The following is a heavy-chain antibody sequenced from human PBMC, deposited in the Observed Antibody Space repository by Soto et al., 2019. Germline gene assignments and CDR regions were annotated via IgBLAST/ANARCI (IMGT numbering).Heavy chain of an antibody. CDR2: IYYSRST. CDR3: ARVVDGYNFPFDY. D-gene: IGHD5-12*01. Sequence: KASETLSLTCTVSGGSFSSGDYHWSWIRQPPGKGLEWIGFIYYSRSTYYNPSLKSRVSISQDTPKNQFSLRLSPLTAADTAIYYCARVVDGYNFPFDYWGQGILVTVSS. CDR1: GGSFSSGDYH. J-gene: IGHJ4*02. V-gene: IGHV4-30-4*01.